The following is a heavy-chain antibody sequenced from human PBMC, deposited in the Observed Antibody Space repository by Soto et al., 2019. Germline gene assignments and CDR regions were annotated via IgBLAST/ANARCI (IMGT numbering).Heavy chain of an antibody. CDR3: ARSCGITIFGVVIVDDAFDI. V-gene: IGHV3-7*01. D-gene: IGHD3-3*01. J-gene: IGHJ3*02. CDR1: GFTFSSYW. CDR2: IKQDGSEK. Sequence: PGGSLRLSCAASGFTFSSYWMSWVRQAPGKGLEWVANIKQDGSEKYYVDSVKGRFTISRDNAKNSLYLQMNSLRAEDTAVYYCARSCGITIFGVVIVDDAFDIWGQGTMVTVSS.